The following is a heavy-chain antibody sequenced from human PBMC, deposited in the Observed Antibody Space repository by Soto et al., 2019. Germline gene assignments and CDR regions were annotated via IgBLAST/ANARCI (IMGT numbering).Heavy chain of an antibody. CDR1: GGSISSGGYS. V-gene: IGHV4-30-2*01. CDR3: ARSLDSVLVPAAMQVGWFDP. J-gene: IGHJ5*02. CDR2: IYHSGGT. D-gene: IGHD2-2*03. Sequence: QLQLQESGSGLVKPSQTLSLTCAVSGGSISSGGYSWSWIRQPPGKGLEWIGYIYHSGGTYYNPYLRRRVTISVDRSKNQFPLKLSSVTAADTAVYYCARSLDSVLVPAAMQVGWFDPWAQGTLVTVSS.